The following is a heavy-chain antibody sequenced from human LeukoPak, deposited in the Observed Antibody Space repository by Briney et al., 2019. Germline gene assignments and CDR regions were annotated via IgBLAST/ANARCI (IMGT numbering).Heavy chain of an antibody. CDR3: ARATSMLQGVNSEYFQH. CDR1: GGSISSYY. D-gene: IGHD3-10*01. Sequence: RASETLSLTCTVSGGSISSYYWNWIRQPPGKGLEWIGYIYYSGTTNYNPSLKSRVTVSLDTSNNQFSLKLSSVTAADTAVYYCARATSMLQGVNSEYFQHWGQGTLVTVSS. J-gene: IGHJ1*01. CDR2: IYYSGTT. V-gene: IGHV4-59*01.